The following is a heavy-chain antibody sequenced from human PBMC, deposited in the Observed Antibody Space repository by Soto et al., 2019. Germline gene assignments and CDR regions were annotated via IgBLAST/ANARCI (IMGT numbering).Heavy chain of an antibody. CDR1: GFTFSSHG. D-gene: IGHD1-20*01. J-gene: IGHJ4*02. V-gene: IGHV3-23*01. CDR2: ISVSDAFI. CDR3: TRETVAGITGLDY. Sequence: PGGSLRLSCVASGFTFSSHGMNWVRQAPGKGLEWVSGISVSDAFIYYADSVRGRFSISRDASENILYLQMNSLRVDDTALYYCTRETVAGITGLDYWGPGTLVTVSS.